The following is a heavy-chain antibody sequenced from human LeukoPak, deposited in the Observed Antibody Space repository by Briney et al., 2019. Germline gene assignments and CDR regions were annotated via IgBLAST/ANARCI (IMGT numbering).Heavy chain of an antibody. J-gene: IGHJ4*02. Sequence: SETLSLTCAVSGYSISSGYFWAWIRQPPGKGLEWIGSISHSGSSYSKPSLKSRVIISVDTSNNQFSLKLASVTAADTATYYCARDGYYYDGSFEYWGQGIRVAVSS. CDR3: ARDGYYYDGSFEY. V-gene: IGHV4-38-2*02. CDR2: ISHSGSS. D-gene: IGHD3-22*01. CDR1: GYSISSGYF.